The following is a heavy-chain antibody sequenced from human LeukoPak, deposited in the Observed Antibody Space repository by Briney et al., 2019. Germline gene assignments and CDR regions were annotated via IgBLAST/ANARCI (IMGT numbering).Heavy chain of an antibody. Sequence: ASVKVSCKASGYTFTGYYMHCVRQAPGQGLEWMGWINPNSGGTNYAQKFQGRVTMTRDTSISTAYMELSRLRSDDTAVYYCASGGTIFGVVSHFYYWGQGTLVTVSS. V-gene: IGHV1-2*02. CDR2: INPNSGGT. D-gene: IGHD3-3*01. J-gene: IGHJ4*02. CDR3: ASGGTIFGVVSHFYY. CDR1: GYTFTGYY.